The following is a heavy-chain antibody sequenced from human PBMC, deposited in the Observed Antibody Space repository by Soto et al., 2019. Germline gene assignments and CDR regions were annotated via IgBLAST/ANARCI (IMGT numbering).Heavy chain of an antibody. J-gene: IGHJ6*02. D-gene: IGHD3-10*01. V-gene: IGHV1-18*04. CDR2: ISAYNGNT. CDR3: ARDRQMVRGVIITDYYYYGMDV. CDR1: GYTFTSYG. Sequence: GASVKVSCKASGYTFTSYGISCVRQAPGQVLEWMGWISAYNGNTNYAQKLQGRVTMTTDTSTSTAYMELRSLRSGDTAVYYCARDRQMVRGVIITDYYYYGMDVWGQGTTVTVSS.